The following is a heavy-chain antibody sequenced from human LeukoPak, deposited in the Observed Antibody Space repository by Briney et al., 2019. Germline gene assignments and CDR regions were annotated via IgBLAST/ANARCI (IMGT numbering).Heavy chain of an antibody. D-gene: IGHD3-22*01. CDR3: ARSYDSSGYDYGFDY. CDR1: GDSISSSSYY. CDR2: IYYRGST. J-gene: IGHJ4*02. Sequence: SETLSLSCTISGDSISSSSYYWGWIRQPPGKGLEWIGDIYYRGSTNYNPSLKSRVTISVDTSKNQFSLKLSSVTAADTAVYYCARSYDSSGYDYGFDYWGQGTLVTVSS. V-gene: IGHV4-61*05.